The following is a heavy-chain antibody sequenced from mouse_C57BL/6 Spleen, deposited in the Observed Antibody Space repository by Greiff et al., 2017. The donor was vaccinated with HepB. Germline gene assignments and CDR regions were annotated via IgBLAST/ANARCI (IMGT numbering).Heavy chain of an antibody. Sequence: QVQLQQSGAELVRPGPSVKVSCKASGYAFTNYLIEWVKQRPGQGLEWIGVINPGSGGTNYNEKFKGKATLTADKSSSTAYMQLSSLTSEDSAVYFCARDERRYFDVWGTGTTVTVSS. J-gene: IGHJ1*03. V-gene: IGHV1-54*01. CDR2: INPGSGGT. CDR1: GYAFTNYL. CDR3: ARDERRYFDV.